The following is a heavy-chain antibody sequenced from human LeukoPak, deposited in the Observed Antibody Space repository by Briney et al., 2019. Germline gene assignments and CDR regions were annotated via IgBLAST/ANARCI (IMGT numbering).Heavy chain of an antibody. CDR3: ARDPRIEAAVPRGAFDI. CDR1: GDSVSSNSAA. D-gene: IGHD6-13*01. J-gene: IGHJ3*02. Sequence: SQTLSLTCAISGDSVSSNSAAWNWIRHSPSRGLEWRGRAYYRSKWYNDYAVSVKSRITINPDTSKNQFSLQLNSVTPEDTAVYYCARDPRIEAAVPRGAFDIWGQGTMATVSS. CDR2: AYYRSKWYN. V-gene: IGHV6-1*01.